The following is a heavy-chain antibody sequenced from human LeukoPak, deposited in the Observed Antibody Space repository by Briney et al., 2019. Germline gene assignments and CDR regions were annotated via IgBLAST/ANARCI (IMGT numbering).Heavy chain of an antibody. D-gene: IGHD5-24*01. Sequence: SETLSLTCTVSGASISSYYWSWIRQSAGKGLEWIGRIYKSGSSNYNPSLTSRVTMSVDTSKNQFSLQLTSVTAADTAVYYCARDRGWLQPGNFDYWGQGTVVTVSS. CDR1: GASISSYY. J-gene: IGHJ4*02. CDR3: ARDRGWLQPGNFDY. CDR2: IYKSGSS. V-gene: IGHV4-4*07.